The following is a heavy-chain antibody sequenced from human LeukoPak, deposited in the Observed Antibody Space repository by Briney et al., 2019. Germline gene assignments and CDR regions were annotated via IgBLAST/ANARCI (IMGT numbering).Heavy chain of an antibody. Sequence: AGSLRLSCAASGFTVSSSYMSWVRQAPGKGLEGVSVIYTGGTTYYADSVKGRFTISRDNSKNTLDLQINSLRAEDPAVYYCARGPSSNGYWHYWGQGTLVTVSS. CDR1: GFTVSSSY. V-gene: IGHV3-53*01. CDR2: IYTGGTT. D-gene: IGHD2-8*01. J-gene: IGHJ4*02. CDR3: ARGPSSNGYWHY.